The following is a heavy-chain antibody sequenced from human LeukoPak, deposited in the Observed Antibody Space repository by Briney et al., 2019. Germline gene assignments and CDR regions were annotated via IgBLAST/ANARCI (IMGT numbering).Heavy chain of an antibody. Sequence: GRSLRLSCAASGFTFSSYGMHWVRQAPGKGLEWVAVIWYDGSNKYYADSVKGRFTISRDNSKNTLYLQMNSLRAEDTAVYYCASGKAVAYFDYWGQGTLVTVSS. CDR2: IWYDGSNK. CDR3: ASGKAVAYFDY. CDR1: GFTFSSYG. D-gene: IGHD6-19*01. V-gene: IGHV3-33*01. J-gene: IGHJ4*02.